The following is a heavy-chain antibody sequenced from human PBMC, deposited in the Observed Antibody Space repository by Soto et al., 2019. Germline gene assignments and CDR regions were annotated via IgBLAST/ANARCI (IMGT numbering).Heavy chain of an antibody. CDR2: ISGSGSTI. D-gene: IGHD5-18*01. CDR3: ARGGGYSYGFNYYYYYGMDV. J-gene: IGHJ6*02. Sequence: EVQLLESGGGLVQPGGSLRLSCAASGFTFSSYAMSWVRQAPGKGLEWVSAISGSGSTIYYADSVKGRFTISRDNAKNSLYLQMNSLRAEDTAVYYCARGGGYSYGFNYYYYYGMDVWGQGTTVTVSS. V-gene: IGHV3-23*01. CDR1: GFTFSSYA.